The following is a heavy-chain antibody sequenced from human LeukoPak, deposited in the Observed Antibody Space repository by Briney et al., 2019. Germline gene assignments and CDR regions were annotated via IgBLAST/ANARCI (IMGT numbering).Heavy chain of an antibody. D-gene: IGHD5-18*01. CDR3: ARVVDTAMQSYFDY. J-gene: IGHJ4*02. Sequence: ASVKVSCKASGYTFTSHFIHWVRQAPGQGLEWIGIVNPTGGITTYAQKFQDRVTMTRDTSTSTVYMELSSLTSEDTAVYYCARVVDTAMQSYFDYWGQGTLVTASS. CDR1: GYTFTSHF. V-gene: IGHV1-46*01. CDR2: VNPTGGIT.